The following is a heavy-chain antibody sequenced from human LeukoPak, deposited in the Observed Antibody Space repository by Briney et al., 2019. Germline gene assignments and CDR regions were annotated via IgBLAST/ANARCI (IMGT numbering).Heavy chain of an antibody. CDR2: MKEDGTEI. Sequence: PGGSLRLSCVVSGFTFDMSTMTWVRQAPGKGREWVAKMKEDGTEIFYAGSVDGRFTISRDNSKNTLYLQMNSLRVEDTAVYYCATGGAPGGRFENWGQGTLVTVSS. J-gene: IGHJ4*02. V-gene: IGHV3-7*01. CDR1: GFTFDMST. D-gene: IGHD3-16*01. CDR3: ATGGAPGGRFEN.